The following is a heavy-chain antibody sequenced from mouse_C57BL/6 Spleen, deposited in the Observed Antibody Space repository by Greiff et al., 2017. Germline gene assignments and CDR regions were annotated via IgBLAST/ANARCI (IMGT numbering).Heavy chain of an antibody. CDR2: IYPGDGDT. J-gene: IGHJ4*01. CDR3: ARGDDSYAMDY. Sequence: VQLQQSGAELVKPGASVKISCKASGYAFSSYWMNWVKQRPGKGLEWIGQIYPGDGDTNYNGKFKGKATLTADKSSSTAYMQLSSLTSEASAVYFCARGDDSYAMDYWGQGTSVTVSS. V-gene: IGHV1-80*01. CDR1: GYAFSSYW.